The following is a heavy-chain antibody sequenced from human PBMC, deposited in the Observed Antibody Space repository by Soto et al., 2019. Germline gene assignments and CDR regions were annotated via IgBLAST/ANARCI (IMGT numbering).Heavy chain of an antibody. J-gene: IGHJ6*02. CDR1: GGSISSHGHA. D-gene: IGHD3-3*01. CDR2: IYYSGTA. Sequence: QLQLQESGSGLVKPSQNLSLTCAVFGGSISSHGHAWSWIRQPPGKGLEWIGYIYYSGTAYYNPSLKGRVPITADGSKNQFSLNLSSVTAADTAIHYCARATFGVDVSMDVWGQGATVTVSS. CDR3: ARATFGVDVSMDV. V-gene: IGHV4-30-2*01.